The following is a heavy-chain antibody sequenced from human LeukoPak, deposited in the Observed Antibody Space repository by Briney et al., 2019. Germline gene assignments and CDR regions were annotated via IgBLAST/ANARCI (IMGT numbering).Heavy chain of an antibody. CDR3: ARDPSYLNYYGSGSDYFDY. Sequence: GGSLRLSCAASGFTFSSYGMSWVRQAPGKGLEWVSAISGSGGSTYYADSVKGRFTISRDNAKNSLYLQMNSLRAEDTAVYYCARDPSYLNYYGSGSDYFDYWGQGTLVTVSS. CDR2: ISGSGGST. D-gene: IGHD3-10*01. CDR1: GFTFSSYG. V-gene: IGHV3-23*01. J-gene: IGHJ4*02.